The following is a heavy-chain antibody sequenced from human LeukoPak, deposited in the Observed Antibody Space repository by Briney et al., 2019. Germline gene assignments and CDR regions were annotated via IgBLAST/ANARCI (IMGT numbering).Heavy chain of an antibody. J-gene: IGHJ4*02. V-gene: IGHV4-59*11. CDR3: ARASAAEYYFDY. CDR2: IYYSGST. Sequence: SETLSLTCTVSGGSISSHYWSWIRQPPGKGLEWIGYIYYSGSTNYNPSLKSRVTISVDTSKNQFSLKLSSVTAADTAVYYCARASAAEYYFDYWGQGTLVTVSS. D-gene: IGHD6-25*01. CDR1: GGSISSHY.